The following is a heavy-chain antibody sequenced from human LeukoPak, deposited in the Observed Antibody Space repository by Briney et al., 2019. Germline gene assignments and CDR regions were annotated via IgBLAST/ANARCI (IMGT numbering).Heavy chain of an antibody. Sequence: ASVKVSCKASGYTFTGYYMHWVRQAPGQGLEWMGWINPNSGGTNYAQKFQGRVTMTRDTSISTAYMELSRLRSDDTAVYYCARGPRRFLEWFPPAGYYYYGMDAWGQGTTVTVSS. J-gene: IGHJ6*02. D-gene: IGHD3-3*01. CDR2: INPNSGGT. V-gene: IGHV1-2*02. CDR3: ARGPRRFLEWFPPAGYYYYGMDA. CDR1: GYTFTGYY.